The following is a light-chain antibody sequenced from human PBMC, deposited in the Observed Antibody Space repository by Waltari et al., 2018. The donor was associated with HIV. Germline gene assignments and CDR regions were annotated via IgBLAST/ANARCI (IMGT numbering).Light chain of an antibody. Sequence: SYVLTQPPSVSVAPGQTARMTCGGNNLGSKRLPWYQQKPGQAPVLVVYEDRDRPSGIPERFSGSNVGNTATLTITRVEAGDEADYYCQVWESSTDDHQVVFGGGTKLTVL. V-gene: IGLV3-21*02. CDR2: EDR. CDR1: NLGSKR. CDR3: QVWESSTDDHQVV. J-gene: IGLJ2*01.